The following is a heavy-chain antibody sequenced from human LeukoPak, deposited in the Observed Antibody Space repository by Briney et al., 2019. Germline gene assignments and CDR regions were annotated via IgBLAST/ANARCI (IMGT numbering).Heavy chain of an antibody. CDR2: ISYDGNNK. CDR3: AKPTGSSLWFGGHFDY. Sequence: GGSLRLSCAASGFTVSDNYMSWVSQAPGKGLEWVAVISYDGNNKNYADSVKGRFTISRDNSKNTLYLQMNSLRAEDTAVYYCAKPTGSSLWFGGHFDYWGQGTLVTVSS. J-gene: IGHJ4*02. D-gene: IGHD3-10*01. CDR1: GFTVSDNY. V-gene: IGHV3-30*18.